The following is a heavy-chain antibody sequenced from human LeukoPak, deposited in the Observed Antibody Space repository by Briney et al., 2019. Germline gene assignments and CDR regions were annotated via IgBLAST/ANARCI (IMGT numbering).Heavy chain of an antibody. CDR1: GGSFSGYY. Sequence: PSETLSLTCAVYGGSFSGYYWSWIRQPPGKGLEWIGEINHSGSTNYNPSLKSRVTISVDTSKNQFALKLSSVTAADTAVYYCARVAVVTGWFDPWGQGTLVTVSS. J-gene: IGHJ5*02. V-gene: IGHV4-34*01. CDR3: ARVAVVTGWFDP. D-gene: IGHD2-2*01. CDR2: INHSGST.